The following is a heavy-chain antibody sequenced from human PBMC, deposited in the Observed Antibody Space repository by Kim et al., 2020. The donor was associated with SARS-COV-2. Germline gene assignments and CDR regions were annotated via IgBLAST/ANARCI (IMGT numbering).Heavy chain of an antibody. CDR1: GFSLSTSGVG. J-gene: IGHJ4*02. CDR2: IYWDDDK. CDR3: AHRGLVTASRDYFDY. D-gene: IGHD2-21*02. Sequence: SGPTLVNPTQTLTLTCTFSGFSLSTSGVGVGWIRQPPGKALEWLALIYWDDDKRYSSSLKSRLTVTKDTSKNRVVLTMTNMDPVDTATYYCAHRGLVTASRDYFDYWGQGTLVTVSS. V-gene: IGHV2-5*02.